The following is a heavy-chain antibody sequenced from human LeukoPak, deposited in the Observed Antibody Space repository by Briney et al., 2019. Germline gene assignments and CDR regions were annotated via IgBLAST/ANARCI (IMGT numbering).Heavy chain of an antibody. V-gene: IGHV1-46*01. J-gene: IGHJ5*02. D-gene: IGHD2-8*02. Sequence: ASVKVSCKASGYTFTSYYMHWVRQAPGQGLEWMGIINPSGGSTSYAQKFQGRVAMTRDMSTSTVYMELSSLRSEDTAVYYCARGWSIGDRFDPWGQGTLVTVSS. CDR1: GYTFTSYY. CDR2: INPSGGST. CDR3: ARGWSIGDRFDP.